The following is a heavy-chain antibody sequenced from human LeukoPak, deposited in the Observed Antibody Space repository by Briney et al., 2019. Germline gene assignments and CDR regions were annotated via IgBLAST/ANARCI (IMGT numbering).Heavy chain of an antibody. CDR3: AKGIGSSWHFDY. CDR2: INTDGGT. CDR1: GFTFSTYW. V-gene: IGHV3-74*01. D-gene: IGHD6-13*01. J-gene: IGHJ4*02. Sequence: PGGSLRLSCAASGFTFSTYWMYWVRQAPGKGLVWVSRINTDGGTSYADSVKGRFTISRDNAKNTLYLQMNSLRAEDTAVYYCAKGIGSSWHFDYWGQGTLVTVSS.